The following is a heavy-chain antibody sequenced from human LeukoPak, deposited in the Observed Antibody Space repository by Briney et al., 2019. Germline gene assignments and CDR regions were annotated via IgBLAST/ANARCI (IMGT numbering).Heavy chain of an antibody. CDR3: ARNYYDSSDYFDP. J-gene: IGHJ5*02. CDR2: FYYGGRT. CDR1: GHSISSGYY. D-gene: IGHD3-22*01. Sequence: PSESLSLTCTVSGHSISSGYYWCWIRRPPGTRLEWNGSFYYGGRTYYNPSLKSRVTIAVDTSKNQFSLKLNSVTAADTAVYYCARNYYDSSDYFDPWGQGALVTVSS. V-gene: IGHV4-38-2*02.